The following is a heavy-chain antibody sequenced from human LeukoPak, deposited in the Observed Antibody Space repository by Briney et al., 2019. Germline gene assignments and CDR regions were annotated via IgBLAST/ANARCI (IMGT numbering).Heavy chain of an antibody. CDR2: ISSSGSII. D-gene: IGHD3-22*01. J-gene: IGHJ4*02. CDR3: ARDPSSGYYTFDY. CDR1: GFTFSSYE. Sequence: PGGSLRLSCAASGFTFSSYEMNWVRQAPGKGLEWVSYISSSGSIIYYADSVKGRFTISRDNAKNSLYLQMNSLRAEDTAVYYCARDPSSGYYTFDYWGQGTLVTVSS. V-gene: IGHV3-48*03.